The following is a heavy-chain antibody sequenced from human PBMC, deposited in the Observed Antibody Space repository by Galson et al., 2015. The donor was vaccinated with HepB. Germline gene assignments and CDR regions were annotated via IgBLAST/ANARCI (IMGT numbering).Heavy chain of an antibody. J-gene: IGHJ4*02. CDR3: TRVSDGFDY. Sequence: SLRLSCAASGFTFSTYIISWVRQTPGKGLEWVSSISSTSNYIYYADSVKGRFTISRDNAKNSLYLQMNSLRAEDTAVYYCTRVSDGFDYWGQGTLVTVSS. CDR1: GFTFSTYI. CDR2: ISSTSNYI. D-gene: IGHD3-16*02. V-gene: IGHV3-21*01.